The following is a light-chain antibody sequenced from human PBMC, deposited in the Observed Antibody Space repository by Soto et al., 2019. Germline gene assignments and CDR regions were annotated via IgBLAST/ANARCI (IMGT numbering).Light chain of an antibody. CDR3: QQYDHRPPLT. V-gene: IGKV3-15*01. CDR1: QSVSNN. J-gene: IGKJ4*01. CDR2: GAS. Sequence: EIVMTPSPATLSVSPGDIATLSFSASQSVSNNLALYQQRSGQAPRLLIYGASTRATGIPARFSGSVSGTEFTLTISSLQSEDFAVYFCQQYDHRPPLTFGGGTKVDIK.